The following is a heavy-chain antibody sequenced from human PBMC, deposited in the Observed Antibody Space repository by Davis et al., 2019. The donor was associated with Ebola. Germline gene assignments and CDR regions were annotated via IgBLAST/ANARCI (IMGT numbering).Heavy chain of an antibody. CDR3: ARHEYSYGPFDY. V-gene: IGHV3-21*01. CDR2: ISSSSSYI. Sequence: GESLKISCAASGFTFSRYSMNWVRQAPGKGLEWVSSISSSSSYIYYADSMKGRFTISRDNAKNSLYLQMSSLRAEDTAVYYCARHEYSYGPFDYWGQGTLVTVSS. D-gene: IGHD4-11*01. J-gene: IGHJ4*02. CDR1: GFTFSRYS.